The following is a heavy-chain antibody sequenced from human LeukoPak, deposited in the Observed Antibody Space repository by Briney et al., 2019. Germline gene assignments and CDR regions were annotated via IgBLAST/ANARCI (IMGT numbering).Heavy chain of an antibody. CDR1: GFTVSSNY. Sequence: GGSLRLSCAASGFTVSSNYMSWVRQAPGKGLEWVSVIYSGGSTYYADSVKGRFTISRDNSKNTLYLQMNSLRAEDTAVYYCASLYCSSTSCYRGGGEYDYWGQGTLVTVSS. J-gene: IGHJ4*02. CDR3: ASLYCSSTSCYRGGGEYDY. CDR2: IYSGGST. D-gene: IGHD2-2*01. V-gene: IGHV3-53*05.